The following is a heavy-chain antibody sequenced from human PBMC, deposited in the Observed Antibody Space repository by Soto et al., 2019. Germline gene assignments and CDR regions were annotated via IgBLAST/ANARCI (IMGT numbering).Heavy chain of an antibody. CDR3: ARLGREYDYLDWYFDL. CDR1: GFTFSSYW. CDR2: INSDGSST. Sequence: GGSLRLSCAASGFTFSSYWMHWVRQAPGKGLVWVSRINSDGSSTSYADSVKGRFTISRDNAKNTLYLQMNSLRAEDTGVNYSARLGREYDYLDWYFDLWGRGTLVTVSS. J-gene: IGHJ2*01. V-gene: IGHV3-74*01. D-gene: IGHD4-17*01.